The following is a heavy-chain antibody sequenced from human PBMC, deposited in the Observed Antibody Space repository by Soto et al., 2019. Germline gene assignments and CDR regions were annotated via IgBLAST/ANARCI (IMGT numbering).Heavy chain of an antibody. CDR1: GGTFSSYA. D-gene: IGHD3-22*01. J-gene: IGHJ4*02. V-gene: IGHV1-69*13. Sequence: ASVKVSCQASGGTFSSYAISWVRQAPGQGLEWMGGHIPIFGTANYAQKFQGRVTITADESTSTAYMERSSLRSEDTAVYYCARDLVSAGYYYDSSGSPTFDYWGQGTLVTVSS. CDR3: ARDLVSAGYYYDSSGSPTFDY. CDR2: HIPIFGTA.